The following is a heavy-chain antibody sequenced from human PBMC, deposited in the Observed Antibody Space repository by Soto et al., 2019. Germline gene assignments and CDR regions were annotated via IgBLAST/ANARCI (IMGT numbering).Heavy chain of an antibody. CDR2: INWNSGSI. D-gene: IGHD6-13*01. CDR1: VFTCDDYA. Sequence: SLRLSCSASVFTCDDYAMHWLRQVPGKGLEWVSGINWNSGSIGYGDSVKGRFAISRDNAKNSLHLQMNSLSAEDTAFYYCVKDESINWYSGHFRHWGQGTLVTVSS. J-gene: IGHJ1*01. V-gene: IGHV3-9*01. CDR3: VKDESINWYSGHFRH.